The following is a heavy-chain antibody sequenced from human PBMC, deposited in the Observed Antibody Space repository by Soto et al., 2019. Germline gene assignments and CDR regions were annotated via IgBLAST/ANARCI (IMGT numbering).Heavy chain of an antibody. CDR1: GGSISSSNW. D-gene: IGHD1-26*01. Sequence: SETLSLTCAVPGGSISSSNWWSWVRQPPGKGLEWIGEIYHSGSTNYNPSLKSRVTISVDKSKNQFSLKLSSVTAADTAVYYCAREGPPLVGATEVGWLDPWGQGTLVTVSS. J-gene: IGHJ5*02. CDR3: AREGPPLVGATEVGWLDP. CDR2: IYHSGST. V-gene: IGHV4-4*02.